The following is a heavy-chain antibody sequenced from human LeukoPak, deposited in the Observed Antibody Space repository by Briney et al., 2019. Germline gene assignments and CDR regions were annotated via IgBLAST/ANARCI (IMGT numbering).Heavy chain of an antibody. CDR3: ARDSENGGRDYFDY. CDR2: ISYDGSNK. J-gene: IGHJ4*02. CDR1: GFTFSSYA. Sequence: PGGSLRLSCAASGFTFSSYAMHWVRQAPGKGLEWVAVISYDGSNKYYADSVKGRFTISRDNSKNTLYLQMNSLRAEDTAVYYCARDSENGGRDYFDYWGQGTLVTVSS. D-gene: IGHD1-14*01. V-gene: IGHV3-30-3*01.